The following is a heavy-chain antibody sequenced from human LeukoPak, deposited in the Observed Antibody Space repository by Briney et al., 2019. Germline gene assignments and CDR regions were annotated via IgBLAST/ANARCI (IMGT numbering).Heavy chain of an antibody. CDR1: GFNFSGYA. V-gene: IGHV3-23*01. D-gene: IGHD4-17*01. CDR3: AKGQTTVMAFDI. Sequence: GGSLRLSCAAAGFNFSGYAMSWVRQAPGKGLEWVSAISGSGGSTYYADSVKGRFTISRDNSKNTLYLQVNSLRAEDTAVYYCAKGQTTVMAFDIWGQGTMVTVSS. J-gene: IGHJ3*02. CDR2: ISGSGGST.